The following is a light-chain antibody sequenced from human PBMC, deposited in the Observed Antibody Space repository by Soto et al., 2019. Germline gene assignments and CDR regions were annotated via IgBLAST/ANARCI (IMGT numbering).Light chain of an antibody. J-gene: IGKJ5*01. CDR2: DAS. CDR3: QQYNNWPSIT. CDR1: QSVSSY. Sequence: EIGLTQSPATLSLSPGERATLSCRASQSVSSYLAWYQQKPGQAPRLLIYDASNRATGIPARFSGSGSGTEFTLTISSLEPEDFAVYYCQQYNNWPSITFGQGTRLEIK. V-gene: IGKV3-11*01.